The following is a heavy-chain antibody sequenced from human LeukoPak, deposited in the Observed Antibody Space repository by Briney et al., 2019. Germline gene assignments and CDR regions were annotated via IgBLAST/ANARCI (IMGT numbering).Heavy chain of an antibody. J-gene: IGHJ6*02. CDR2: ISAYNGNT. CDR1: GYTFTSYG. D-gene: IGHD3-10*01. Sequence: ASVKVSCKGSGYTFTSYGISWVRQAPGQGLEWMGWISAYNGNTNYAQKLQGRVTMTTDTSTSTAYMELRSLRSDDTAVYYCARVGEIYYYYGMDVWGQGTTVTVSS. V-gene: IGHV1-18*01. CDR3: ARVGEIYYYYGMDV.